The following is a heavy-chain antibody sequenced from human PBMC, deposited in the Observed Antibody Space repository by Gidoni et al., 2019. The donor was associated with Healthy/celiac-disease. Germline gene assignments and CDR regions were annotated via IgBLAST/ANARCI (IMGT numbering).Heavy chain of an antibody. CDR1: GYTFTGYY. CDR2: INPNSGGT. D-gene: IGHD1-26*01. Sequence: QVQLVQSGAEVKTPGASVKVSCKASGYTFTGYYMHWVRQAPGQGLEWMGWINPNSGGTNYAQKFQGRVTMTRDTSSSTAYMELSRLRSDDTAVYYCARDMARVDRWDWFDPWGQGTLVTVSS. J-gene: IGHJ5*02. V-gene: IGHV1-2*02. CDR3: ARDMARVDRWDWFDP.